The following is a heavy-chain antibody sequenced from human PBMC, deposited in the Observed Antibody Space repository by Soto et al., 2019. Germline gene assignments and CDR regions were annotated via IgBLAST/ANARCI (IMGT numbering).Heavy chain of an antibody. D-gene: IGHD3-22*01. CDR2: IYYSGST. CDR3: VCRPPVYYDSSGYPRGGFDP. V-gene: IGHV4-39*01. CDR1: GGSISSSSYY. Sequence: QLQLQESGPGLVKPSETLSLTCTVSGGSISSSSYYWGWIRQPPGKGLEWIGSIYYSGSTYYKPSLKSRVTLSVDTSKNQFSLKLSSVTAADTAVYYCVCRPPVYYDSSGYPRGGFDPWGQGTLVTVSS. J-gene: IGHJ5*02.